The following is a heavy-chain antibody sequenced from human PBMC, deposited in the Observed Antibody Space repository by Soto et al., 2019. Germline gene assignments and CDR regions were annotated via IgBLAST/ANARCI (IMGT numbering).Heavy chain of an antibody. J-gene: IGHJ5*02. CDR3: AHRLDWGYNWFDP. CDR2: VYWNDVK. V-gene: IGHV2-5*01. Sequence: QITLKESGPTLVKPTQTLTLTCTFSGFSKTTSGVGVGWFRQPPGKALEWPALVYWNDVKRYRPSLQSRLSITKDTSKNQVVLTLTNMDPVDTGTYFCAHRLDWGYNWFDPWGQGILVIVSS. CDR1: GFSKTTSGVG. D-gene: IGHD7-27*01.